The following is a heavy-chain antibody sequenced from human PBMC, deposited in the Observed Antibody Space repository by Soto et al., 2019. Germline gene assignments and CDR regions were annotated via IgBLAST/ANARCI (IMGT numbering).Heavy chain of an antibody. D-gene: IGHD2-15*01. V-gene: IGHV4-34*01. Sequence: QVQLQQWGAGLLKPSETLSLTCAVYGGSLSGYYWSWIRQPPGKGLEWIGEINHSGSTNYNPSLKSRVTISVDTSKNQFSLKLSSVTAADTAVYYCARAGVVVVAATRWFDPWGQGTLVTVSS. J-gene: IGHJ5*02. CDR2: INHSGST. CDR3: ARAGVVVVAATRWFDP. CDR1: GGSLSGYY.